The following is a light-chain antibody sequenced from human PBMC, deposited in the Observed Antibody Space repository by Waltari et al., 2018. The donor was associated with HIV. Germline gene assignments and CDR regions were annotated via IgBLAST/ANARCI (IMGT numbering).Light chain of an antibody. J-gene: IGKJ1*01. V-gene: IGKV1-5*03. CDR1: QSVSRS. Sequence: QMTQSPPTLSASVGDSVTITCRASQSVSRSLAWYQQRPGKAPSLLIYRATTLQSGVPSRFSGSGSGTEFTLTISGLQPDDFATYYCQQYTTFSRTFGQGT. CDR2: RAT. CDR3: QQYTTFSRT.